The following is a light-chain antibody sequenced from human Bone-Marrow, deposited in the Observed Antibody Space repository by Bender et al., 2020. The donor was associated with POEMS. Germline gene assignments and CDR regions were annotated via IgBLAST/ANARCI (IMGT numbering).Light chain of an antibody. V-gene: IGLV2-14*03. Sequence: QSALTQPASVSGSPGQSITISCIGTSNDIGAYNYVSWYQHYPDKAPKLIIYDVSNRPSGVSNRFSGSKSGNTASLTISGLQAEDEADYYCSSYTSSSTLVFGGGTKLTVL. CDR1: SNDIGAYNY. J-gene: IGLJ2*01. CDR2: DVS. CDR3: SSYTSSSTLV.